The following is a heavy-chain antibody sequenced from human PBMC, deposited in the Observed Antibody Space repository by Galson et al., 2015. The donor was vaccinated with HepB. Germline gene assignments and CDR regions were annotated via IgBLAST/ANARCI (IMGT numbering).Heavy chain of an antibody. Sequence: SLRLSCAASGFTFGDYAMSWFRQAPGKGLEWVGFIRSKAYGGTTEYAASVKGRFTISRDDSKSIAYLQMNSLKTEDTAVYYCTRVITYYDFWSGYPNYFDYWGQGTLVTVSS. CDR3: TRVITYYDFWSGYPNYFDY. J-gene: IGHJ4*02. CDR2: IRSKAYGGTT. V-gene: IGHV3-49*03. CDR1: GFTFGDYA. D-gene: IGHD3-3*01.